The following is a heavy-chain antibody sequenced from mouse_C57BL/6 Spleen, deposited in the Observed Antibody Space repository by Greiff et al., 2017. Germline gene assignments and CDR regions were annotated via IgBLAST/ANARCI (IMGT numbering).Heavy chain of an antibody. V-gene: IGHV1-69*01. CDR2: IDPSDSYT. J-gene: IGHJ2*01. D-gene: IGHD2-10*02. CDR1: GYTFTSYW. CDR3: ARSREYGNYDY. Sequence: QVQLQQPGAELVMPGASVKLSCKASGYTFTSYWMHWVKQRPGQGLEWIGEIDPSDSYTNYNQKFKGKSTLTVDKASSTAYMQLSSLTSEDSAVYYCARSREYGNYDYWGQGTTLTVSS.